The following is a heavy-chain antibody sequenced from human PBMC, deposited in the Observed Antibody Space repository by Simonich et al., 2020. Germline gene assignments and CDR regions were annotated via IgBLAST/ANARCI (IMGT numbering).Heavy chain of an antibody. J-gene: IGHJ5*02. D-gene: IGHD1-26*01. Sequence: EVQLVESGGGLVQPGGSLRLSCAASGFTFSNDDMHWVRQATGKGLEWVSAIGTAGETYMPGSVKGRFTISRENAKNSLYLQMNSLRAGDTAVYYCARGGYSGSYNWFDPWGQGTLVTVSS. CDR3: ARGGYSGSYNWFDP. CDR2: IGTAGET. V-gene: IGHV3-13*01. CDR1: GFTFSNDD.